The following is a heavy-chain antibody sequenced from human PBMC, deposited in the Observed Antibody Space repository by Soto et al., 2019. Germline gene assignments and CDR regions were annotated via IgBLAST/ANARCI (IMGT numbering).Heavy chain of an antibody. CDR3: AKDHGMDV. CDR1: GFTFSDYA. Sequence: PGGSLRLSCVASGFTFSDYAMAWVRQSPGKGLEWVSSISGSGGSTYYADSVKGRFTISRDNSKNTVFLQMNSLRAEDTAVYYCAKDHGMDVWGQGPRSPSP. V-gene: IGHV3-23*01. J-gene: IGHJ6*02. CDR2: ISGSGGST.